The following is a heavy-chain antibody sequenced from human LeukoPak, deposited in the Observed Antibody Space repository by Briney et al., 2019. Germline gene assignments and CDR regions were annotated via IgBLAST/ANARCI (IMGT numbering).Heavy chain of an antibody. CDR2: IRNKAQSYTT. D-gene: IGHD3-10*01. J-gene: IGHJ4*02. Sequence: PGGSLRLSCAASGFTFSGHYMDWVRQAPGKGLEWVARIRNKAQSYTTEYAASVKGRFTISRDNSKNSMHLQMNSLKTEDTAVYYCAVSFGVEFRNFDYWGQGALVTVSS. V-gene: IGHV3-72*01. CDR3: AVSFGVEFRNFDY. CDR1: GFTFSGHY.